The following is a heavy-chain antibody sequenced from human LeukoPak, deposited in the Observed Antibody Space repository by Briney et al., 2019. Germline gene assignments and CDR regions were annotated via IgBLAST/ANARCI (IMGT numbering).Heavy chain of an antibody. J-gene: IGHJ4*02. CDR3: ARFVTGATPFDY. V-gene: IGHV4-34*01. D-gene: IGHD1-26*01. CDR1: GGSFSGYY. CDR2: INHSGST. Sequence: PSETLSLTCAVYGGSFSGYYWSWIRQPPGKGLEWIGEINHSGSTNYNPSLKSRVTISVDTSKTQFSLKLSSMTAADTAVYYCARFVTGATPFDYWGQGTLVTVSP.